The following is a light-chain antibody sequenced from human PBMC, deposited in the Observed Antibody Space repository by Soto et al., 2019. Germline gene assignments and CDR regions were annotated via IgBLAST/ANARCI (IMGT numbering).Light chain of an antibody. J-gene: IGKJ1*01. CDR2: AAS. CDR1: QGISSY. V-gene: IGKV1-8*01. CDR3: QQYYSYPPWT. Sequence: AIRMTQSPSSLSASTGDRVTITCRASQGISSYLAWYQQKPGKAPKLLIYAASTLQSGVPSRFSGSGSGKDFTLTLGCLQSEDFATYYCQQYYSYPPWTFGQGTKVEIK.